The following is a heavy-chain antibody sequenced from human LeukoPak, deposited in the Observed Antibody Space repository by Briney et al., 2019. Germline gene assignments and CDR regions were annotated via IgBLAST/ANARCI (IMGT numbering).Heavy chain of an antibody. Sequence: KVSCKASGGTFSSYAISWVRQAPGQGLEWMGRIIPILGIANYAQKFQGRHTITADKSTNTAYMELSSLRSEDTDVYYCATASDPEGAFDIWGQGTMVTVSS. CDR2: IIPILGIA. CDR3: ATASDPEGAFDI. V-gene: IGHV1-69*04. J-gene: IGHJ3*02. CDR1: GGTFSSYA.